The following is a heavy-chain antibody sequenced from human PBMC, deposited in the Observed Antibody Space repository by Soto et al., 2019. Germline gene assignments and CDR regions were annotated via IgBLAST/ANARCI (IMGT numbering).Heavy chain of an antibody. CDR3: ATYIAKYNWNYVYWFDP. V-gene: IGHV1-69*12. J-gene: IGHJ5*02. CDR1: GGTFSSYA. D-gene: IGHD1-7*01. Sequence: QVQLVQSGAEVKKPGSSVKVSCKASGGTFSSYAISWVRQAPGQGLEWMGGIIPIFGTANYAQKFQGRVPITAXXSXSXXYMELSSLRSEDTAVYYCATYIAKYNWNYVYWFDPWGQGTLVTVSS. CDR2: IIPIFGTA.